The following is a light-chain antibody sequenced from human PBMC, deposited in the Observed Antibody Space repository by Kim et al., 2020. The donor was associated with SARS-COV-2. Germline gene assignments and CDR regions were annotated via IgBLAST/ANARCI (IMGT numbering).Light chain of an antibody. CDR1: QSISGW. J-gene: IGKJ1*01. V-gene: IGKV1-5*01. Sequence: DVQMTQSPSTLSASVGDRVTITCRASQSISGWLAWYQQKPGKAPKLLIYDASSLESGVPSRFSGSGSGTEFTLTISSLQPDDFATYYCQQYDTSSGTFGQGTKVDIK. CDR2: DAS. CDR3: QQYDTSSGT.